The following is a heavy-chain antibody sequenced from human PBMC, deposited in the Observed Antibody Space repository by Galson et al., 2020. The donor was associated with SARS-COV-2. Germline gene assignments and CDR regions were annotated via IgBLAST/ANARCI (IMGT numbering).Heavy chain of an antibody. V-gene: IGHV3-33*01. CDR3: ARDGQSSRGWAFDY. Sequence: GESLKISCAASGFTFSDHAMHWVRQAPDKGLEWVAQIFFDGSEKYYGDSVRGRFTISRDSSKNTVYLEMNNLRVDDTAVYYCARDGQSSRGWAFDYWGQGTLLTVSS. CDR1: GFTFSDHA. D-gene: IGHD6-19*01. J-gene: IGHJ4*02. CDR2: IFFDGSEK.